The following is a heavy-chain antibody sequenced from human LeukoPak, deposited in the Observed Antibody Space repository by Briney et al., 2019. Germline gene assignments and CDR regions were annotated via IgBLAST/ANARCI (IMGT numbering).Heavy chain of an antibody. CDR1: GYTFAAHH. CDR2: ILPDGRDT. J-gene: IGHJ4*02. CDR3: SGRSGPGPV. D-gene: IGHD2-2*01. V-gene: IGHV1-2*02. Sequence: ASVKVSCKASGYTFAAHHIHGVRQAPGQGREWMGWILPDGRDTKYSQKFQDRMTLTTDTSTNTAYMELNRLIPDDTVVYYCSGRSGPGPVWGQGPLISASP.